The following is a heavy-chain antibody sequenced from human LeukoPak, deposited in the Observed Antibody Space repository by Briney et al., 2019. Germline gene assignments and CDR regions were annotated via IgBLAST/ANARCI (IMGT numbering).Heavy chain of an antibody. D-gene: IGHD4-17*01. Sequence: GGSLRLSCAASGFTFSTYGMSWVRQAPGKGLEWVSGISSSGGSTSYADSVEGRFTISRDNSKKTLYLQMSSLRSEDTAVYYCAKTATVTDYYFDYWGQGTLVTVSS. V-gene: IGHV3-23*01. CDR2: ISSSGGST. CDR1: GFTFSTYG. CDR3: AKTATVTDYYFDY. J-gene: IGHJ4*02.